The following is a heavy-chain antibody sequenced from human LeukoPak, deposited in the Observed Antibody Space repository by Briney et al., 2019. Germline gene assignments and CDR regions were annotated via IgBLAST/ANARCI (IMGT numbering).Heavy chain of an antibody. J-gene: IGHJ5*02. V-gene: IGHV1-18*01. CDR3: ARDGCGGDCYGFETYHWFDP. CDR2: ISAYNGNT. D-gene: IGHD2-21*02. CDR1: GYTFTSYG. Sequence: ASVKVSCKASGYTFTSYGISWVRQAPGQGLAWMGWISAYNGNTNYAQKLQGRVTMTTDTSTSTAYMELRSLRSDDTAVYYRARDGCGGDCYGFETYHWFDPWGQGTLVTVSS.